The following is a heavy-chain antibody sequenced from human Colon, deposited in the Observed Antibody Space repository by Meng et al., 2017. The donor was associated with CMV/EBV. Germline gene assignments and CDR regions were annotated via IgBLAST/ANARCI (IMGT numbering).Heavy chain of an antibody. CDR2: INPVTGDT. J-gene: IGHJ4*02. CDR1: GYTFNGYV. Sequence: QVQLVPSGAEVKDPGSSVKVYCKTSGYTFNGYVMHWVRQAPGQGLEWMGWINPVTGDTSYAQKFQVRVTMTRDTSISTAYMELSSLRSDDTAVYYCATFGGDFDYWGQGTLVTVSS. CDR3: ATFGGDFDY. D-gene: IGHD3-3*01. V-gene: IGHV1-2*02.